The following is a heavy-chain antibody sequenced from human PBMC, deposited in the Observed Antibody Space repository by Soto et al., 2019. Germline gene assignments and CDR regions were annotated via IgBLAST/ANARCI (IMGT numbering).Heavy chain of an antibody. CDR1: GFTFSSYA. V-gene: IGHV3-23*01. CDR2: ISGSGGST. CDR3: AKEYGSSCYYYSYMDV. Sequence: EVQLLESGGGLVQPGGSLRLSCAASGFTFSSYAMSWVRQAPGKGLEWVSAISGSGGSTYYADSVKGRFTISRDNSKNTLYLQMNSLRAEETAVYYCAKEYGSSCYYYSYMDVGGKGTPVTFSS. D-gene: IGHD6-6*01. J-gene: IGHJ6*03.